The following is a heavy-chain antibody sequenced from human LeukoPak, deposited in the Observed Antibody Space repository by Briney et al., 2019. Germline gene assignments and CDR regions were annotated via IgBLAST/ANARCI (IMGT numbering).Heavy chain of an antibody. CDR1: GFTFSSYA. V-gene: IGHV3-30*04. CDR3: AREAEGSSWFSHYYYYYMDV. CDR2: ISYDGSNK. D-gene: IGHD6-13*01. Sequence: GGSLRLSCAASGFTFSSYAMHWVRQAPGKGLEWVAVISYDGSNKYYADSVKGRFTISRDNSKNTLYLQMNSLRAEDTAVYYCAREAEGSSWFSHYYYYYMDVWGKGTTVTVSS. J-gene: IGHJ6*03.